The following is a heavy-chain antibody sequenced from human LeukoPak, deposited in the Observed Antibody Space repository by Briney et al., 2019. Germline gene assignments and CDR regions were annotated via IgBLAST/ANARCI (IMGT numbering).Heavy chain of an antibody. D-gene: IGHD3-3*01. CDR1: GFTVSTNY. Sequence: GGSLRLSCAASGFTVSTNYMNWVRQTPGKGLECVSVIYSDGDTYYADSVKGRFIISRDNSKNTLYLQMNSLRAEDTAVYYCARGRSGEVIFRVDHGMDVWGQGTTVTVSS. CDR3: ARGRSGEVIFRVDHGMDV. J-gene: IGHJ6*02. CDR2: IYSDGDT. V-gene: IGHV3-53*01.